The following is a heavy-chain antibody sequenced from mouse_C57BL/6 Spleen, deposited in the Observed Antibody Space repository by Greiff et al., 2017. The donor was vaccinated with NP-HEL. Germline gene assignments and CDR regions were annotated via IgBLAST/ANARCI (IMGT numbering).Heavy chain of an antibody. V-gene: IGHV1-55*01. CDR1: GYTFTSYW. CDR2: IYPGSGST. D-gene: IGHD1-1*01. Sequence: QVQLQQSGAELVKPGASVQMSCKASGYTFTSYWITWVKQRPGQGLEWIGDIYPGSGSTNYNEKFKSKATLTVDTSSSTAYMQLSSLTSEDSAVYYCARRMTYGSSYPYYAMDYWGQGTSVTVSS. CDR3: ARRMTYGSSYPYYAMDY. J-gene: IGHJ4*01.